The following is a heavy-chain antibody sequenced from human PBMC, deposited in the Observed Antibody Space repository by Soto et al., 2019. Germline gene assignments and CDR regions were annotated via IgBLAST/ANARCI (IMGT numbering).Heavy chain of an antibody. Sequence: QVQLQESGPGLVKPSQTLSLTCTVSGGSISSGGYYWSWIRQHPGKGLEWIGYIYYTVSTYYNPSLKSRVTISVDTSKNQFSLKLSSVTAADTAVYYCATVEDCGGDCPIEAFEIWGQGTMVTVSS. V-gene: IGHV4-31*03. J-gene: IGHJ3*02. CDR2: IYYTVST. CDR1: GGSISSGGYY. D-gene: IGHD2-21*02. CDR3: ATVEDCGGDCPIEAFEI.